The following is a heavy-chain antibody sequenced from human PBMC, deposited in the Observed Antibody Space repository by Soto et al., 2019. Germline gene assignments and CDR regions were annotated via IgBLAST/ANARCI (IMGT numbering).Heavy chain of an antibody. J-gene: IGHJ6*02. V-gene: IGHV3-23*01. CDR1: GFTFSSYA. Sequence: PGGSLRLSCAASGFTFSSYAMSWVRQAPGKGLEWVSAISGSGGSTYYADSVKGRFTISRDNSKNTLYLQMNSLRAEDTTVYYYAKGDPYSSSWLPITYYYYGMDVWGQGTTVTVSS. D-gene: IGHD6-13*01. CDR2: ISGSGGST. CDR3: AKGDPYSSSWLPITYYYYGMDV.